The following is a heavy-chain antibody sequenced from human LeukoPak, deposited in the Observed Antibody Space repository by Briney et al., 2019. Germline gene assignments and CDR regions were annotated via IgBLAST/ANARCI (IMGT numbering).Heavy chain of an antibody. CDR3: ARSYGGNSAFDY. D-gene: IGHD4-23*01. V-gene: IGHV4-59*01. CDR2: IYYSGST. J-gene: IGHJ4*02. Sequence: SETLSLTCTVSGGSISSYYWSWIRQPPGKGLEWIGYIYYSGSTNYNPSLKSRVTISVDTSKHQFSLKLSSVTAADTAVYYCARSYGGNSAFDYWGQGTLVTVSS. CDR1: GGSISSYY.